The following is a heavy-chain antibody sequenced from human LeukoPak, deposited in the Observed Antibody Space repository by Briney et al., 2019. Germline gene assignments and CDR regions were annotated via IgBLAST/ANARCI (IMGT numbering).Heavy chain of an antibody. D-gene: IGHD6-19*01. J-gene: IGHJ4*02. CDR1: GYTLTGYY. Sequence: GASVKVSCKASGYTLTGYYLHWVRQAPGQGLEWMGWINPNTGATHSAQKFQGRITMTRDTSISTAYKDLSRLRSDDTAVYYCARDRVGSGWPRPYYFEVWGQGTLVTVSS. V-gene: IGHV1-2*02. CDR2: INPNTGAT. CDR3: ARDRVGSGWPRPYYFEV.